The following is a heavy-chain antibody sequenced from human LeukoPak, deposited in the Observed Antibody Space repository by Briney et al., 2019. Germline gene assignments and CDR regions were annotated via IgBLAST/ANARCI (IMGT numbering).Heavy chain of an antibody. CDR1: GYTFTSYY. D-gene: IGHD2-2*01. J-gene: IGHJ5*02. V-gene: IGHV1-46*01. CDR2: INPSGGST. CDR3: ARGHVYCSSTSCSLSWFDP. Sequence: GASVKVSCKASGYTFTSYYMHWVRQAPGQGLEWMGIINPSGGSTSYAQKFQGRVTMTRDTSTSTVYMELSSLGSEDTAVYYCARGHVYCSSTSCSLSWFDPWGQGTLVTVSS.